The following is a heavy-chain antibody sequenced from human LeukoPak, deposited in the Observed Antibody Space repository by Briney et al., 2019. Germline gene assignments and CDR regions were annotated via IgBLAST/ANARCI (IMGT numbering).Heavy chain of an antibody. J-gene: IGHJ4*02. Sequence: PGGSLRLSCAASGFIFSSYWMSWVRQAPGKGLEWVANIKQDGSEKYCVDSVKGRFTISRDNAKNSLYLQMNSLRAEDTAVYYCARDPSSGWYSGGSVVDYWGQGTLVTVSS. V-gene: IGHV3-7*01. CDR3: ARDPSSGWYSGGSVVDY. CDR1: GFIFSSYW. CDR2: IKQDGSEK. D-gene: IGHD6-19*01.